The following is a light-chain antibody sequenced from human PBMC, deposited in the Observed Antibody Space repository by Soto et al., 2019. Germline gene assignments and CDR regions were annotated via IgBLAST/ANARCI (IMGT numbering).Light chain of an antibody. J-gene: IGKJ1*01. V-gene: IGKV1-27*01. CDR1: QAISIY. CDR3: QKYNSAPPT. CDR2: AAS. Sequence: DMQMTQSPSSLSTSVGDRVTITCRASQAISIYLAWYQQKPGKVPKLLIYAASTLQSGVPSRFSGSGSGTEFTLTISSLQPEDVATYYCQKYNSAPPTFGQGTKVEIK.